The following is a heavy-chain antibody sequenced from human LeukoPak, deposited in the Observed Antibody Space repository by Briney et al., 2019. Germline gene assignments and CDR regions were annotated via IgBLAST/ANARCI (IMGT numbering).Heavy chain of an antibody. CDR1: GFTFSSYG. J-gene: IGHJ4*02. D-gene: IGHD6-19*01. CDR3: AKDGAVAGIIDY. CDR2: ISYDGSNK. Sequence: GGSLRLSCAASGFTFSSYGMHWVRQAPGKGLEWVAVISYDGSNKYYADSVKGQFTISRDNSKNTLYLQMNSLRAEDTAVYYCAKDGAVAGIIDYWGQGTLVTVSS. V-gene: IGHV3-30*18.